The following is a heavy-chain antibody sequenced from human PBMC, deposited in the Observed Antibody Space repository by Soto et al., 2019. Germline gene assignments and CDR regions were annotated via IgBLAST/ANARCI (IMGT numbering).Heavy chain of an antibody. Sequence: SVKVSCKASGGTFSSYAISWVRQAPGQGLEWMGGIIPIFGTANYAQKFQGRVTITADESTSTAYMELSSLRSEDTAVYYCARATAMVPVLFDYWGQGTLVTVSS. CDR1: GGTFSSYA. CDR3: ARATAMVPVLFDY. D-gene: IGHD5-18*01. V-gene: IGHV1-69*13. CDR2: IIPIFGTA. J-gene: IGHJ4*02.